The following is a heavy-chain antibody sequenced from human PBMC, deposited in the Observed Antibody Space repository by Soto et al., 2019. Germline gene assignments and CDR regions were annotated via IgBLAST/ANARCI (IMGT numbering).Heavy chain of an antibody. CDR3: ARDRYSGYDLSY. Sequence: RRLSCAASGFTFSSYEMNWVRQAPGKGLEWVSYISSSGSTIYYADSVKGRFTISRDNAKNSLYLQMNSLRAEDTAVYYCARDRYSGYDLSYWGQGTLVTVSS. J-gene: IGHJ4*02. D-gene: IGHD5-12*01. CDR2: ISSSGSTI. CDR1: GFTFSSYE. V-gene: IGHV3-48*03.